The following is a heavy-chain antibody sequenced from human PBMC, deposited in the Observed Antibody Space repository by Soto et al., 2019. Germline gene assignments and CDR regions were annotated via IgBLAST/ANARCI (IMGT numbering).Heavy chain of an antibody. CDR2: IIPILGIA. D-gene: IGHD5-12*01. CDR3: ARDRGVVATGYYYYGMDV. V-gene: IGHV1-69*04. Sequence: SVKVSCKASGGTFSSYTISWVRQAPGQGLEWMGRIIPILGIANYAQKFQGRVTITADKSTSTAYMELSSLRSEDTAVYYCARDRGVVATGYYYYGMDVWGQGTTVTVSS. CDR1: GGTFSSYT. J-gene: IGHJ6*02.